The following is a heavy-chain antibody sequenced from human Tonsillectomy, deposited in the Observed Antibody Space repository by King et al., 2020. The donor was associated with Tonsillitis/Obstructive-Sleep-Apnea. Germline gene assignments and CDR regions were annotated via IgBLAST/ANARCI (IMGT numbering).Heavy chain of an antibody. V-gene: IGHV3-66*01. CDR2: IYSGGST. D-gene: IGHD6-19*01. CDR3: ASRHFLASGIAVAGSLWYFDL. Sequence: EVQLVESGGGLVQPGGSLRLSCAASGFTVSSNYMSWVRQAPGKGLEWVSVIYSGGSTYYADSVKGRFTISRDNSKNTLYLQMNSLRAEDTAVYYCASRHFLASGIAVAGSLWYFDLWGRGTLVTVSS. CDR1: GFTVSSNY. J-gene: IGHJ2*01.